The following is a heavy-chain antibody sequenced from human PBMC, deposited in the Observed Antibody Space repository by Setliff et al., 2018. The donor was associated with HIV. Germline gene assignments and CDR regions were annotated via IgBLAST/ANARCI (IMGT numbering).Heavy chain of an antibody. Sequence: PSETLSLTCRVSGGSFNTRRTKWGWIRQSPGKGLEWIGGIFYFGSVTYNPSLKSRPLISIDTSKTQFSLNLRSVTAADTAVYYCVRELLGSGGTVPEVNFFDSWGQGTLVTVSS. J-gene: IGHJ5*01. CDR3: VRELLGSGGTVPEVNFFDS. D-gene: IGHD1-26*01. CDR1: GGSFNTRRTK. CDR2: IFYFGSV. V-gene: IGHV4-39*07.